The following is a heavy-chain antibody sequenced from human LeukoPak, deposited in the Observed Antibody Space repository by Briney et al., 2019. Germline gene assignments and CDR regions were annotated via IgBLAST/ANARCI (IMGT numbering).Heavy chain of an antibody. CDR2: ISGSGENT. J-gene: IGHJ4*02. V-gene: IGHV3-23*01. CDR3: AKNSGYAYFDY. Sequence: GGSLRLSCAASGFTFSSYGITWVRQAPGKGLEWVSGISGSGENTYYADSVKGRFTISRDNSKNTLYLQMNSLRAEDSAVYYCAKNSGYAYFDYWGQGTLVTVSS. CDR1: GFTFSSYG. D-gene: IGHD5-12*01.